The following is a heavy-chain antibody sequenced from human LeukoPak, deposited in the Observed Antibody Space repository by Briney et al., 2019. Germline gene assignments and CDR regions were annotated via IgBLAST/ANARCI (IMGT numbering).Heavy chain of an antibody. V-gene: IGHV4-34*01. CDR1: GGSFSDYY. CDR2: INHSGST. CDR3: ARYSFPAWRSFDY. J-gene: IGHJ4*02. D-gene: IGHD1-1*01. Sequence: PSETLSLTCAVYGGSFSDYYWSWIRQPPGKGLEWIGEINHSGSTNHNPSLKSRVTMSVDTSKSQFSLKLTSVTAADTAVYYCARYSFPAWRSFDYWGQGTLVSVSP.